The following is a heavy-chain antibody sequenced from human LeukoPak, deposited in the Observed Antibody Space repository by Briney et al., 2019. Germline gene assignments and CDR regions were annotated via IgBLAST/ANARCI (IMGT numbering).Heavy chain of an antibody. CDR1: GFTVSSNY. CDR2: IDSGGST. V-gene: IGHV3-66*01. J-gene: IGHJ4*02. D-gene: IGHD2-15*01. CDR3: ASLPVVVATPY. Sequence: GGSLRLSCAASGFTVSSNYMSWVRQAPGKGLERVSVIDSGGSTYYAASVKGRFTISRDNSKTTLYLQMNSLRAEDTAVYYCASLPVVVATPYWGPGTLVTVSS.